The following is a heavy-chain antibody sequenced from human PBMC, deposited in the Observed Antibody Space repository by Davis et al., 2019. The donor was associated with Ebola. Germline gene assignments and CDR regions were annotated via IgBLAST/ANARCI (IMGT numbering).Heavy chain of an antibody. J-gene: IGHJ4*02. D-gene: IGHD2-21*01. CDR1: GYTFTSYD. CDR3: ARGTPDCGGDCPDY. Sequence: ASVKVSCKASGYTFTSYDINWVRQATGQGLEWMGWMNPNSGNTGYAQKFQGRVTMTRNTSISTAYMELSSLRSEDTAVYYCARGTPDCGGDCPDYWGQGTLVTVSS. V-gene: IGHV1-8*01. CDR2: MNPNSGNT.